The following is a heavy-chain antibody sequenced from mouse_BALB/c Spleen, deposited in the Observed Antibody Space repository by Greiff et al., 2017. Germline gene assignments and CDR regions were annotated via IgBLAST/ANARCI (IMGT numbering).Heavy chain of an antibody. CDR1: GYSFTSYW. J-gene: IGHJ2*01. CDR3: TRKTGTDYFDY. D-gene: IGHD4-1*01. Sequence: SETVLARPGASVKMSCKASGYSFTSYWMHWVKQRPGQGLEWIGAIYPGNSDTSYNQKFKGKAKLTAVTSASTAYMELSSLTNEDSAVYYCTRKTGTDYFDYWGQGTTLTVSS. CDR2: IYPGNSDT. V-gene: IGHV1-5*01.